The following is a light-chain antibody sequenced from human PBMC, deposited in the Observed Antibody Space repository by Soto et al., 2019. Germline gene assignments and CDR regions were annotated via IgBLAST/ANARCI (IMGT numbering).Light chain of an antibody. CDR3: QQYNNLYT. Sequence: EIVMTQSPATLSVSPGERATLSCRASQSVSSNLAWYQQKPGQAPRLLIYGASTRATGIPAMFSGSGSGTEFTLTISSLQSEDFAVYYCQQYNNLYTFGQGTKLEIK. CDR1: QSVSSN. CDR2: GAS. J-gene: IGKJ2*01. V-gene: IGKV3-15*01.